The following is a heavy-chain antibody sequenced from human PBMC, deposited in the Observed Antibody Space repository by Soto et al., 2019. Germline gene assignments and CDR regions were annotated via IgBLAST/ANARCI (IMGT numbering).Heavy chain of an antibody. CDR1: GYSFTSYW. D-gene: IGHD6-6*01. CDR2: IYPGDSDT. Sequence: GESLKISCNGSGYSFTSYWIGWVRQMPGKGLEWMGIIYPGDSDTRYSPSFQGQVTISADKSISTAYLQWSSLKASDTAMYYCATQRGPSSSPFDYWGQGTLVTVSS. CDR3: ATQRGPSSSPFDY. J-gene: IGHJ4*02. V-gene: IGHV5-51*01.